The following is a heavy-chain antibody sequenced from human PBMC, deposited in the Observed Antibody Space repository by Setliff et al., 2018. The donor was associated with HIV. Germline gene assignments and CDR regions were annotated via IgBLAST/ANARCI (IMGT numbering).Heavy chain of an antibody. Sequence: ASVKVSCKASGYKFTGHHIQWMRQAPGQGLEWMGRINPNMGYTQYAQKFQGRIIMTRDTSINTVYMELSSLTSDDTALYYCARQDIPTGYYLFDYWGQGTQVTVSS. CDR1: GYKFTGHH. D-gene: IGHD3-9*01. CDR2: INPNMGYT. J-gene: IGHJ4*02. CDR3: ARQDIPTGYYLFDY. V-gene: IGHV1-2*06.